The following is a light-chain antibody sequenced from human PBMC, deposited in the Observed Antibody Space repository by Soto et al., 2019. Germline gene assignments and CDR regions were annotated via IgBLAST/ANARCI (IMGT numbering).Light chain of an antibody. CDR1: SSDVGGYNY. CDR2: DVS. V-gene: IGLV2-14*03. J-gene: IGLJ1*01. CDR3: SSYTTSSTTYV. Sequence: QSVLTQPASVSGSPGQSITISCTGTSSDVGGYNYVSWYQHHPGKAPNLMIYDVSNRPSGVSNRFSGSKSGNTASLTISGLQAEDEADYYCSSYTTSSTTYVFGTGTKVTVL.